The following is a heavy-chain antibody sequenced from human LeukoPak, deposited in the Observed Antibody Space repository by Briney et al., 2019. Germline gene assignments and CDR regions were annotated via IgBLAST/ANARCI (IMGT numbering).Heavy chain of an antibody. D-gene: IGHD5-12*01. CDR2: IKSKTDGGTT. Sequence: GGSLRLSCAASGXTFSSIAMTWVRQAPGKGLEWVGRIKSKTDGGTTDYAAPVKGRFTISRDDSKKTLYLQMNSLKTEDTAVYYCTTKVADYWGQGTLVTVSS. CDR1: GXTFSSIA. V-gene: IGHV3-15*01. CDR3: TTKVADY. J-gene: IGHJ4*02.